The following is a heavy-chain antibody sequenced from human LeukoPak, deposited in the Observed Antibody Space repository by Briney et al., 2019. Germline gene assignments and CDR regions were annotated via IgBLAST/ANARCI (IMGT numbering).Heavy chain of an antibody. V-gene: IGHV1-18*01. Sequence: ASVKVSCEASGYTFTSYGISCVRHAPGEGCEWMGWISAYNGNTNYAQKLQGRVTMTTDTSTSTAYMELRSLRYDDTAVYYCARGLDRGRAGCYSCDNWGQGTLVTVSS. J-gene: IGHJ4*02. CDR2: ISAYNGNT. CDR3: ARGLDRGRAGCYSCDN. CDR1: GYTFTSYG. D-gene: IGHD2-15*01.